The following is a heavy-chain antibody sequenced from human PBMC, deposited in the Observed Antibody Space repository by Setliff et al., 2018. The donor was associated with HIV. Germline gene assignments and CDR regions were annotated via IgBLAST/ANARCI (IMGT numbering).Heavy chain of an antibody. V-gene: IGHV4-39*01. CDR2: IFYTGST. J-gene: IGHJ4*02. CDR1: GVSTSSTSHY. Sequence: PSETLSLTCTVSGVSTSSTSHYWGWIRQPPGKGLEWIGYIFYTGSTYYSPSLKSRVTISVDTSKNHFPLKLNSVTAADTAVYYCARQGAVTGRSFDSWGQGALVTVSS. D-gene: IGHD6-19*01. CDR3: ARQGAVTGRSFDS.